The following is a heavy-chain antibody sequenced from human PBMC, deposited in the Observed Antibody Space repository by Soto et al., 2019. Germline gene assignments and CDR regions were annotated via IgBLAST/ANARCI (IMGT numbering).Heavy chain of an antibody. Sequence: SVKVSCKASGCTFSSYAISWVRQAPGQGLEWMGGIIPIFGTANYAQKFQGRVTITADKSTSTAYMELSSLRSEDTAVYYCASRGYSYGPYYYYGMDVWGQGTTVTVSS. CDR2: IIPIFGTA. V-gene: IGHV1-69*06. CDR1: GCTFSSYA. CDR3: ASRGYSYGPYYYYGMDV. D-gene: IGHD5-18*01. J-gene: IGHJ6*02.